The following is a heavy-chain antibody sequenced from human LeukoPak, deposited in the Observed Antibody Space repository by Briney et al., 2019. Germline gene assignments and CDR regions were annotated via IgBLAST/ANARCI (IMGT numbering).Heavy chain of an antibody. Sequence: SVKVSCKASGGTFSSYAISWVRQAPGQGLEWMGGIIPIFCTANYAQKFQGRVTITADESTSTAYMELSSLRSEDTAVYYCARDSYDFWSGYPHTNWFDPWGQGTLVTVSS. CDR1: GGTFSSYA. D-gene: IGHD3-3*01. J-gene: IGHJ5*02. V-gene: IGHV1-69*01. CDR3: ARDSYDFWSGYPHTNWFDP. CDR2: IIPIFCTA.